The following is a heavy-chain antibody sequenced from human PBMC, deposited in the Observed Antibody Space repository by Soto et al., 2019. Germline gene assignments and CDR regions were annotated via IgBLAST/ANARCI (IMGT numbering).Heavy chain of an antibody. V-gene: IGHV1-18*01. CDR1: GYTFTSYG. Sequence: QVQLVQSGAEVKKPGASVKVSCKASGYTFTSYGISWVRQAPGQGLEWMGWISAYNGNTNYAQKLQGRATMTTDTATSTAYMELRSLRSYDTAVYYCPRDRLLLWFGELFGSFDIWGQGTMVTFSS. CDR2: ISAYNGNT. J-gene: IGHJ3*02. CDR3: PRDRLLLWFGELFGSFDI. D-gene: IGHD3-10*01.